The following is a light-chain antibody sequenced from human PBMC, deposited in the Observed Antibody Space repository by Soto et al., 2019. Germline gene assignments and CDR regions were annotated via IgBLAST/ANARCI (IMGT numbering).Light chain of an antibody. CDR1: QSVSSY. J-gene: IGKJ1*01. V-gene: IGKV3-11*01. Sequence: EAVLTQYTTTLSLSPGERATLSCRASQSVSSYLAWYQQKPGQAPRLLIYDASNRATGIPARFSGSGSGTDFTLTISSLEPEDFAVYYCQQRSNWPPTWTFGQGS. CDR2: DAS. CDR3: QQRSNWPPTWT.